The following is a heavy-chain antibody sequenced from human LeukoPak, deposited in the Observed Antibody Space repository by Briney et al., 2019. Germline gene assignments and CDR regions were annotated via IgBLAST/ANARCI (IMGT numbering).Heavy chain of an antibody. CDR1: GGSISSSNFY. CDR2: IYTSGST. V-gene: IGHV4-61*05. D-gene: IGHD4-17*01. Sequence: SETLSLTCTVSGGSISSSNFYWGWIRQPPGKGLEWIGYIYTSGSTNYNPSLKSRVTISVDTSKNQFSLKLSSVTAADTAVYYCARHGPTVTTYGWFDPWGQGTLVTVSS. CDR3: ARHGPTVTTYGWFDP. J-gene: IGHJ5*02.